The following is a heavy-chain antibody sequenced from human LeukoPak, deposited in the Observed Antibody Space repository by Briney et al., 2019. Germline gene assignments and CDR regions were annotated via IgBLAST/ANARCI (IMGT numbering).Heavy chain of an antibody. J-gene: IGHJ4*02. CDR3: ARHRDGYNRPFDY. D-gene: IGHD5-24*01. V-gene: IGHV4-39*01. Sequence: PSETLSLTCTVSGGSLSSSGHYWGWIRQPPGKGLERIGSLHYSGSTYHNPSLKSRIPISADTSNNQFSLKLSSVAAADTAVYYCARHRDGYNRPFDYWGQGSLVTVSS. CDR1: GGSLSSSGHY. CDR2: LHYSGST.